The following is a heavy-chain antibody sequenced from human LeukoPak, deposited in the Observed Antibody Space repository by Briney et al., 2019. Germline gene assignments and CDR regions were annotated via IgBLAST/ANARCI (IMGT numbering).Heavy chain of an antibody. CDR1: GGTFSSYA. D-gene: IGHD3-3*01. V-gene: IGHV1-69*10. CDR2: IIPILGTA. J-gene: IGHJ6*04. CDR3: AAIPVFAVVLHQEPV. Sequence: VASVKVSCKASGGTFSSYAISWVRQAPGQGLEWMGGIIPILGTANSTQKFHDRLTITADISTNTAYMELSSLRSEDTAVYFCAAIPVFAVVLHQEPVWGKGTTVTVSS.